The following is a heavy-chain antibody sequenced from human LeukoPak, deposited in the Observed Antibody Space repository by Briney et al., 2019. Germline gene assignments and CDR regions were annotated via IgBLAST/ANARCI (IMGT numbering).Heavy chain of an antibody. V-gene: IGHV3-53*01. J-gene: IGHJ4*02. CDR1: GFTVSSNY. CDR3: ARHRRCCSGDNCYSGHDY. Sequence: GGSLRLSCAATGFTVSSNYLSWARQAPGKGLEWVSSIYSGGSTYYADSVKGRFTISRDNSRNTVYLQMNSLKAEDTAVYYCARHRRCCSGDNCYSGHDYWGQGTLVIVSS. D-gene: IGHD2-15*01. CDR2: IYSGGST.